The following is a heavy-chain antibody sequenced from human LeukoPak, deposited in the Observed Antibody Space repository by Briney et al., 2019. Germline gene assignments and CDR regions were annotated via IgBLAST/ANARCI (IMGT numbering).Heavy chain of an antibody. CDR1: GFTFSSYS. CDR2: ISSSSSYI. J-gene: IGHJ4*02. Sequence: PGGSLRLSCAASGFTFSSYSMNWVRQAPGKGLEWVSSISSSSSYIYYADSVKGRFTISRDNAKNSLYLQMNSLRAEDTAAYYCARGGPPGGYYFDYWGQGTLVTVSS. V-gene: IGHV3-21*01. D-gene: IGHD3-10*01. CDR3: ARGGPPGGYYFDY.